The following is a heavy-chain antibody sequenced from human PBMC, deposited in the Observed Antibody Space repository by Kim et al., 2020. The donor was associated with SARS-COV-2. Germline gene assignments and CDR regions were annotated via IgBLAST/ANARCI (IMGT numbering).Heavy chain of an antibody. J-gene: IGHJ4*02. Sequence: ASVKVSCKASGYTFTSYDINWVRQATGQGLEWMGWMNPNSGNTGYAQRFQGRVSMTRDTSISTAYMELSGLRSEDTAVYYCARRLAGIAHWGQGTLVTV. D-gene: IGHD2-21*01. CDR3: ARRLAGIAH. V-gene: IGHV1-8*01. CDR1: GYTFTSYD. CDR2: MNPNSGNT.